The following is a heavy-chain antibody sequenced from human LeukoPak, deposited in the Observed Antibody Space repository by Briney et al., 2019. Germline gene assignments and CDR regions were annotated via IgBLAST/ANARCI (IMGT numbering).Heavy chain of an antibody. CDR3: ARDGGYDFWSGYYPPFDY. V-gene: IGHV3-30-3*01. D-gene: IGHD3-3*01. J-gene: IGHJ4*02. CDR2: ISYDANIGSNK. Sequence: GGSLRLSCATSGFTFSRYAMHWVRQAPGKGLEWVALISYDANIGSNKYYADSVKGRFTISRDNSKNTLYLQMNSLRAEDTAVYYCARDGGYDFWSGYYPPFDYWGQGTLVTVSS. CDR1: GFTFSRYA.